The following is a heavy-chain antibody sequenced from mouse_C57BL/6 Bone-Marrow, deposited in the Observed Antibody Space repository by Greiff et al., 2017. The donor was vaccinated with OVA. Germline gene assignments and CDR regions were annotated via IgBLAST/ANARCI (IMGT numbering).Heavy chain of an antibody. CDR2: IDPSDSYT. J-gene: IGHJ3*01. V-gene: IGHV1-50*01. CDR3: ARRGYYDYDGPWFAY. D-gene: IGHD2-4*01. CDR1: GYTFTSYW. Sequence: QVQLQQPGAELVKPGASVKLSCKASGYTFTSYWMQWVKQRPGQGLEWIGEIDPSDSYTNYNQKFKGKATLTVDTSSSTAYMQLSSLTSEDSAVYYCARRGYYDYDGPWFAYWGQGTLVTVSA.